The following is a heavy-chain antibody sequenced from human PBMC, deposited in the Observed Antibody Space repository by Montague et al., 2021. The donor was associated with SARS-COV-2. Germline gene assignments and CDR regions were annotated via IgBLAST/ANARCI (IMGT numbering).Heavy chain of an antibody. J-gene: IGHJ4*02. V-gene: IGHV4-59*01. Sequence: SETLSLTCSVSGGSIGSYYWSWLRQPPGKGLEWIGHIHYSGSNTYSSSFRSRVTMSIDTPKNQFSLKLSSVTAADTAVYYCARSLDPSGTYYLPYWGQGTLVTVSS. CDR1: GGSIGSYY. CDR3: ARSLDPSGTYYLPY. D-gene: IGHD3-10*01. CDR2: IHYSGSN.